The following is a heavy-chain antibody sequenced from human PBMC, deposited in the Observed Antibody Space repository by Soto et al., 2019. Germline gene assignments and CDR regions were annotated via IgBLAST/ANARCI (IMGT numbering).Heavy chain of an antibody. Sequence: PGGSLRLSCAASGFTFGSYSVNWVRQAPGKGLEWVSYISSSSSSIYYADSVKGRFTISRDNAKNSLYLQMNSLGDEDTAVYYCAGDLATRLDYWGQGTLVTVSS. CDR2: ISSSSSSI. J-gene: IGHJ4*02. V-gene: IGHV3-48*02. CDR3: AGDLATRLDY. D-gene: IGHD6-6*01. CDR1: GFTFGSYS.